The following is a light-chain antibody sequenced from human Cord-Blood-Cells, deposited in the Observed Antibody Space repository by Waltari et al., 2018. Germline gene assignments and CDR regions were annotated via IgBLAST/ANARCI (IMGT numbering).Light chain of an antibody. CDR2: AAS. CDR1: QSISSY. Sequence: DIQMTQSPSSLSASVGDRVTITCLASQSISSYLNWYQQKPGKAPKLLIYAASSLQRGVPSRFSGSGSGTDFTLTISSLQPEDFATYYCQQSYSTPRTFGQGTKVEIK. J-gene: IGKJ1*01. CDR3: QQSYSTPRT. V-gene: IGKV1-39*01.